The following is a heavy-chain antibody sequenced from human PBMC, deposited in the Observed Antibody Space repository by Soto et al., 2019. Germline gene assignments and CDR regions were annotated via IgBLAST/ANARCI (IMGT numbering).Heavy chain of an antibody. CDR3: ARDSDSSGWYYFDY. CDR2: INAGNGNT. CDR1: GYTFTIYA. V-gene: IGHV1-3*01. J-gene: IGHJ4*02. D-gene: IGHD6-19*01. Sequence: ASVKVSCKASGYTFTIYAMHCVRQSPGQRLEWMGWINAGNGNTKYSQKFQGRVTITRDTSASTAYMELSSLRSEDTAVYYCARDSDSSGWYYFDYWGQGTLVTVSS.